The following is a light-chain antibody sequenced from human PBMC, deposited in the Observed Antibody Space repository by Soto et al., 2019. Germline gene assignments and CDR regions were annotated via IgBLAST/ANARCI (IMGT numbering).Light chain of an antibody. CDR1: QSINSK. V-gene: IGKV3-15*01. J-gene: IGKJ1*01. CDR2: GAS. CDR3: QQYHNWPPQWT. Sequence: IVMTQSPATLSVSPGERATHSCRASQSINSKLAWYQQKPGQAPRLLIYGASTRATGIPVRFSGSGSGTEFTLTISSLQSEDFAVYYCQQYHNWPPQWTFGQGTKVDI.